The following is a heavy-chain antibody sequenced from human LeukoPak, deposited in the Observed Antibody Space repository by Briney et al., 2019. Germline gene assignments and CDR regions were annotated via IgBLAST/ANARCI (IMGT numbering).Heavy chain of an antibody. D-gene: IGHD1-26*01. V-gene: IGHV1-18*01. CDR1: GYTFINSA. CDR3: ARVGASYDGLIDY. CDR2: ISPYNGYT. J-gene: IGHJ4*02. Sequence: ASEKVSCKASGYTFINSAIGWVRQAPGQGLEWMGWISPYNGYTKYAESLQGRVTMTTDTSTSTAYMELRSLRSDDTAMYYCARVGASYDGLIDYWGQGTRVTVSS.